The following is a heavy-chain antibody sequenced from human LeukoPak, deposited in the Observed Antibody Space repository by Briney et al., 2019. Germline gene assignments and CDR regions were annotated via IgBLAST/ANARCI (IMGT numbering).Heavy chain of an antibody. Sequence: PSETLSLTCTVSGGSISSGGYYWSWIRQPPGKGLEWIGYIYHSGSTYYNPSLKSRVTISVDRSKNQFSLKLSSVTAADTAVYYCARRAPGATHFDYWGQGTLVTVSS. CDR1: GGSISSGGYY. CDR2: IYHSGST. V-gene: IGHV4-30-2*01. CDR3: ARRAPGATHFDY. J-gene: IGHJ4*02. D-gene: IGHD1-26*01.